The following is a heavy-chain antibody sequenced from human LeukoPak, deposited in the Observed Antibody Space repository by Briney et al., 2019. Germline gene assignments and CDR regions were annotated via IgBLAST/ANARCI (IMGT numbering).Heavy chain of an antibody. Sequence: PSETLSLTCTVSGGSISSYCWSWIRQPPGKGLEWIGYIYYSGSTNYNPSLKSRVTISVDTSKNQFSLKLSSVTAADTAVYYCARERFSSSWDPSNWFDPWGQGTLVTVSS. V-gene: IGHV4-59*01. CDR3: ARERFSSSWDPSNWFDP. J-gene: IGHJ5*02. D-gene: IGHD6-13*01. CDR2: IYYSGST. CDR1: GGSISSYC.